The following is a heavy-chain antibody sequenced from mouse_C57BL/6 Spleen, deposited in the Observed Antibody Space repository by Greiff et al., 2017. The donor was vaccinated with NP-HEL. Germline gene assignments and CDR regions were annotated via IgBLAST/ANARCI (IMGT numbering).Heavy chain of an antibody. CDR3: AIYYGYDSLFAY. D-gene: IGHD2-2*01. CDR2: IYPRSGNT. J-gene: IGHJ3*01. V-gene: IGHV1-81*01. Sequence: VQLQQSGAELARPGASVKLSCKASGYTFTSYGISWVKQRNGPGLEWIGEIYPRSGNTYYNEKFKGKGTLSADKSSSTAYMELRSLTSEDSADYFCAIYYGYDSLFAYWGQGTLVTVSA. CDR1: GYTFTSYG.